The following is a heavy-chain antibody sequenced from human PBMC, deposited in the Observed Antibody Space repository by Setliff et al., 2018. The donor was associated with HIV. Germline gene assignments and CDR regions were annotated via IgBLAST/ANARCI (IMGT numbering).Heavy chain of an antibody. D-gene: IGHD2-8*02. CDR3: ARLIHTGLLYFDF. CDR2: IDHSGST. Sequence: PSETLSLTCAVYGGSFNDYYWTWIRQPPGKGLEWIGEIDHSGSTKYHASLKSRVTISIDTSKNQISLKLSSVTAADTAVYYCARLIHTGLLYFDFWGLGTLVTVSS. V-gene: IGHV4-34*01. CDR1: GGSFNDYY. J-gene: IGHJ4*02.